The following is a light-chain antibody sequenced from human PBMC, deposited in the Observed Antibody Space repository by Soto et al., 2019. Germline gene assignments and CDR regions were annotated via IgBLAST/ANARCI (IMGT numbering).Light chain of an antibody. CDR1: QSVRSNY. CDR3: QQYGGSPYT. Sequence: EIVLTQSPGTLSLSPGERATLSCRASQSVRSNYLAWYQQKPGQAPRLLIYGASSRATGIPDRFSGTGSGTDFTLISSRLEPEDFAVYYCQQYGGSPYTFGQGTKLEIK. J-gene: IGKJ2*01. CDR2: GAS. V-gene: IGKV3-20*01.